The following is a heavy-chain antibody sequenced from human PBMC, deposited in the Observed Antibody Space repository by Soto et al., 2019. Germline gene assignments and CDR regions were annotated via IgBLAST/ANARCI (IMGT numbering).Heavy chain of an antibody. V-gene: IGHV4-34*01. CDR2: IHHSGST. CDR3: ARGLDSSSGYLF. Sequence: SETLSLTCALYGGSFDGYYWSWIRQSPGKGLEWIGEIHHSGSTKYNPSLKSRVSLSVDTSTKQFSLKLTSVTAADRGVYYCARGLDSSSGYLFWGQGTPLTVSS. J-gene: IGHJ4*02. CDR1: GGSFDGYY. D-gene: IGHD3-3*01.